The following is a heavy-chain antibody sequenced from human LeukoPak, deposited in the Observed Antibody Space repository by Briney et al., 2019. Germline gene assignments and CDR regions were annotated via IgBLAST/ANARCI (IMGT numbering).Heavy chain of an antibody. CDR1: GDSVSSNSAG. D-gene: IGHD6-19*01. J-gene: IGHJ4*02. CDR2: TYYRSKWYH. Sequence: SQTLSPACAISGDSVSSNSAGWHWIRQSPSRGLEWLGRTYYRSKWYHDYAVSVKSRITINPDTSKNQFSLQLNSVTPDDTAVYYCASEYKQGLILGYFAYWGQGTLVTVSS. V-gene: IGHV6-1*01. CDR3: ASEYKQGLILGYFAY.